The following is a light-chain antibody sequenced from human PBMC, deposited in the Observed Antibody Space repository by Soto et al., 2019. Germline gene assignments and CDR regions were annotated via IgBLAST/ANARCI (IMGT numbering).Light chain of an antibody. CDR3: VLYMGSGISGV. J-gene: IGLJ3*02. Sequence: QTVVTQEPSFSVSPGGTVTLTCGLSSGSVSTSYYPSWYQQTPGQAPRTLIYSTNTRSSGVPDRFSGSILGNKAALTITGAQADDESDYYCVLYMGSGISGVFGGGNKLTVL. CDR2: STN. CDR1: SGSVSTSYY. V-gene: IGLV8-61*01.